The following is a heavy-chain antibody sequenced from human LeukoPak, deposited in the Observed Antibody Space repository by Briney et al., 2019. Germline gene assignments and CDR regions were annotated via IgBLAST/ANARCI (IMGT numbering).Heavy chain of an antibody. CDR2: INAGNGNT. CDR1: GYTFTSYA. V-gene: IGHV1-3*01. J-gene: IGHJ4*02. D-gene: IGHD3-9*01. Sequence: ASVKVSCEASGYTFTSYAMHWVRQAPGQRLEWMGWINAGNGNTKYSQKFQGRVTITRDTSASTAYMELSSLRSEDTAVYYCASSLRYFDWLLDYWGQGTLVTVSS. CDR3: ASSLRYFDWLLDY.